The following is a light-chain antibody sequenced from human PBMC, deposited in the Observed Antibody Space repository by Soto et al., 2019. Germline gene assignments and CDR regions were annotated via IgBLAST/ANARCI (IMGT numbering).Light chain of an antibody. J-gene: IGKJ4*01. CDR2: GAS. CDR3: QQFATSPLT. V-gene: IGKV3-20*01. CDR1: KSVGKY. Sequence: EIVLTQSPATLSLSPGDRATLSCRASKSVGKYLAWYQQKPGQAPRLLIYGASSRATGIPDRFSGSGSGTDFTLTISRLEPEDFAVYYCQQFATSPLTFGGGTKVDIK.